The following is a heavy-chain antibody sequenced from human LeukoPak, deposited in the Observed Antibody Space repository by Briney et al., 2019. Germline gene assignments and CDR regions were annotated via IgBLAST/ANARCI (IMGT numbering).Heavy chain of an antibody. CDR3: ARSGDFWSGYSPTDY. V-gene: IGHV4-34*01. Sequence: SETLSLTCTVSGGSISSYYWSWIRQPPGKGLEWIGEINHSGSTNYNPSLKSRVTISVDTSKNQFSLKLSSVTAADTAVYYCARSGDFWSGYSPTDYWGQGTLVTVSS. CDR2: INHSGST. D-gene: IGHD3-3*01. CDR1: GGSISSYY. J-gene: IGHJ4*02.